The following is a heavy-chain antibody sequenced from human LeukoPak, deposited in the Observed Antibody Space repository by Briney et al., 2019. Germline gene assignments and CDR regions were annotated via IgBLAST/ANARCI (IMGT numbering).Heavy chain of an antibody. CDR2: IWYDGSNE. J-gene: IGHJ3*02. V-gene: IGHV3-33*01. CDR3: AREVQDAFDI. Sequence: TGTSLRLSCAASGISFSSYGMHWVRQAPGKGLEWVALIWYDGSNEYYADSVKGRFAISRDNSKNTLYLQMNSLRAEDTAVYYCAREVQDAFDIWGQGTMVIVSS. CDR1: GISFSSYG.